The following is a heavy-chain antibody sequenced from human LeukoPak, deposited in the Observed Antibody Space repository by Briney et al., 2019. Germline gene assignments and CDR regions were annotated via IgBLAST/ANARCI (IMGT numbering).Heavy chain of an antibody. D-gene: IGHD2-15*01. CDR1: GFTFSSYA. CDR2: ISGSGGST. J-gene: IGHJ6*03. Sequence: PGGSLRLSCAASGFTFSSYAMSWVRQAPGKALEWVSAISGSGGSTYYADSVKGRFTISRDNSKNTLYLQMNSLRAEDTAVYYCAKAGYCSGGSCYYYHYMDVWGKGTTVTVSS. CDR3: AKAGYCSGGSCYYYHYMDV. V-gene: IGHV3-23*01.